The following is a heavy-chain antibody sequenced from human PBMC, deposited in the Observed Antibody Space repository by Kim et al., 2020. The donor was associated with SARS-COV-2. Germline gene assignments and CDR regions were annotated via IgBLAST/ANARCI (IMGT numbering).Heavy chain of an antibody. CDR3: ATEGY. V-gene: IGHV3-21*01. J-gene: IGHJ4*02. CDR2: IIGSSSYI. Sequence: IIGSSSYIYYADSVRGRFTISRDNAKNSLYLQMNSLRAEDTAVYYCATEGYWGQGTLVTVSS.